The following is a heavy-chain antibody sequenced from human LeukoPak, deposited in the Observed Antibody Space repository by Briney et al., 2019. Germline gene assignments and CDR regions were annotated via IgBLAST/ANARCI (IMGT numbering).Heavy chain of an antibody. V-gene: IGHV4-34*01. Sequence: SETLSLTCAVYGGSFSGSYWSWLRPPPGKGLEWIGEINHSGSTNYNPSLKSRVTISVDTSKNQFSLKLSSVTAADTAVYYCARGRLRWQPYDYWGQGTLVTVSS. CDR1: GGSFSGSY. D-gene: IGHD4-23*01. CDR3: ARGRLRWQPYDY. J-gene: IGHJ4*02. CDR2: INHSGST.